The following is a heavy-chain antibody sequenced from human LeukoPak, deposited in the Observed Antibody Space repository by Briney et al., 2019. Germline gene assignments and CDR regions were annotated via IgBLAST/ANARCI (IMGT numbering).Heavy chain of an antibody. J-gene: IGHJ4*02. Sequence: GGSLRLSCAASGCTVSSNYMNWVRQAPGKGLEWVSIIYSSGITYYAESVKGRFTISRDNSKNTLFLQMNSLRAEDTAVYYCAKGRDSGSYGSFDYWGQGTLVTVSS. CDR2: IYSSGIT. CDR3: AKGRDSGSYGSFDY. V-gene: IGHV3-53*01. D-gene: IGHD1-26*01. CDR1: GCTVSSNY.